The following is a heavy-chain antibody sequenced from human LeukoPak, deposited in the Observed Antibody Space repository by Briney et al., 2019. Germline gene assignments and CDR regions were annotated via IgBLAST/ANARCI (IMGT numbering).Heavy chain of an antibody. Sequence: GGSLRLSCAASGLTVSSNYMSWVRKAPGKGLEWVSVIYSGGSTAYADSVKGRFTISRDNSKNTLYLQLNSLRVEDTAVFYCARDPGGAKFDYWGQGTLVTVSS. J-gene: IGHJ4*02. CDR3: ARDPGGAKFDY. CDR2: IYSGGST. CDR1: GLTVSSNY. V-gene: IGHV3-53*01. D-gene: IGHD4/OR15-4a*01.